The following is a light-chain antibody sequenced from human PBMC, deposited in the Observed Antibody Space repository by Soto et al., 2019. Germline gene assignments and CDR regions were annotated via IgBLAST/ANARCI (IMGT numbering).Light chain of an antibody. J-gene: IGLJ2*01. CDR1: RSNIGSNY. CDR3: TSWDDSLYHVV. V-gene: IGLV1-47*01. Sequence: QSVLTQPPSASGTPGQRVTFSCSGGRSNIGSNYVFWYQQFPGTAPKLLIYRNNQRPSGVPDRFSGSKSGSSASLAISGLRSEDEADYYCTSWDDSLYHVVFGGGTKVTVL. CDR2: RNN.